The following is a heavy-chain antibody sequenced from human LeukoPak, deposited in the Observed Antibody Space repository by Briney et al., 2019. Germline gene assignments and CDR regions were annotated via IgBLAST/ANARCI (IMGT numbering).Heavy chain of an antibody. D-gene: IGHD3-22*01. CDR2: ISYDGSNK. CDR1: GFTFSSYG. J-gene: IGHJ4*02. CDR3: AKDIAPMIVVGGIDY. Sequence: GRSLRLSFAASGFTFSSYGMHWVRQAPGKWREWVAAISYDGSNKYYADSVKCRFTISKDSSKNTLYLQMNSLRAEDTAVYYCAKDIAPMIVVGGIDYWGQGTLVTVSS. V-gene: IGHV3-30*18.